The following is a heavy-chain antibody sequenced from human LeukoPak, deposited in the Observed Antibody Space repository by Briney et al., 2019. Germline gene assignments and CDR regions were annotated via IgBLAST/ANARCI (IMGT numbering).Heavy chain of an antibody. D-gene: IGHD1-26*01. J-gene: IGHJ4*02. CDR2: IRYDGSNK. CDR1: GFTFSSYG. V-gene: IGHV3-30*02. Sequence: GGSLRLSCAASGFTFSSYGMHWVRRAPGKGLEWVAFIRYDGSNKYYADSVKGRFTISRDNSKNTLYLQMNSLRAEDTAVYYCAKPYSGSYAFFFDYWGQGTLVTVSS. CDR3: AKPYSGSYAFFFDY.